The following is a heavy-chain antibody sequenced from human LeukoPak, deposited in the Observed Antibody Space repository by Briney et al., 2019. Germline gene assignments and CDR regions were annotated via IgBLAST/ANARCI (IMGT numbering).Heavy chain of an antibody. D-gene: IGHD2-21*02. CDR3: ARGPAPVTARGYYFDY. CDR2: ISSSSSYI. J-gene: IGHJ4*02. V-gene: IGHV3-21*01. Sequence: PGGSLRLSCAASGFTFSSYSMNWVRQAPGKGLEWVSSISSSSSYIYYADAVKGRFTTSRDNAKNSLYLQMNSLRAEDTAVYYCARGPAPVTARGYYFDYWGQGTLVTVSS. CDR1: GFTFSSYS.